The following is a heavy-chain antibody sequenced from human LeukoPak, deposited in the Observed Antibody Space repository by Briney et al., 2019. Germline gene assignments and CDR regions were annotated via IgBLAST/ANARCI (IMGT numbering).Heavy chain of an antibody. Sequence: PSETLSLTCTVSGXSISSSSYYWGWVRQPPGKGLEWIGSIYYSGSTYYNPSLKSRVTISVDTSKNQFSLKLSSVTAADTAVYYCARQAGTGGFDYWGQGTLVTVSS. CDR3: ARQAGTGGFDY. J-gene: IGHJ4*02. CDR1: GXSISSSSYY. V-gene: IGHV4-39*01. D-gene: IGHD6-19*01. CDR2: IYYSGST.